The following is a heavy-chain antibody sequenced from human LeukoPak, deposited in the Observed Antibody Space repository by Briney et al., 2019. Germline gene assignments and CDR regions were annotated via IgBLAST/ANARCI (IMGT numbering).Heavy chain of an antibody. Sequence: SETLSLTCTVSGGSISSDYWSWVRQPPGKGLQWIGYIDYSGSTNYNPSLKSRVTISVDTSKNQFSLKLSSVTAADTAVYYCARETTWVSDIVVVPAAKAFDYWGQGTLVTVSS. CDR1: GGSISSDY. CDR2: IDYSGST. V-gene: IGHV4-4*08. CDR3: ARETTWVSDIVVVPAAKAFDY. D-gene: IGHD2-2*01. J-gene: IGHJ4*02.